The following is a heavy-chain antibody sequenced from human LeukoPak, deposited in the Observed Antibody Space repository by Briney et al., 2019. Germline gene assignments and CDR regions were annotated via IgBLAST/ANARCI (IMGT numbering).Heavy chain of an antibody. J-gene: IGHJ5*02. D-gene: IGHD3-10*01. Sequence: GRSLRLSCAASGFTFSSYGMSWVRQAPGKGLEWVSAISGSGGSTYYADSVKGRFTISRDNSKNTLYLQMNSLRAEDTAVYYCAKDRRWFGVTWGQGTLVTVSS. CDR2: ISGSGGST. V-gene: IGHV3-23*01. CDR3: AKDRRWFGVT. CDR1: GFTFSSYG.